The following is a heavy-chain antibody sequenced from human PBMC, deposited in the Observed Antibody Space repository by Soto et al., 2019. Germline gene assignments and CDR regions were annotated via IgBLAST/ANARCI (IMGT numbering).Heavy chain of an antibody. CDR1: GFTFGTYA. CDR3: AKKLGYSNSRGYYPGAFDY. CDR2: LSSSGGNT. V-gene: IGHV3-23*01. D-gene: IGHD3-22*01. Sequence: EVQLLESGGDLVQPGGSLRLSCAASGFTFGTYAMAWVRQAPGRGLEWVSALSSSGGNTYYADSVKGRFTTARDNSKTTLYLQINSLRAEDTAVYYCAKKLGYSNSRGYYPGAFDYWGQGTPVTVSS. J-gene: IGHJ4*02.